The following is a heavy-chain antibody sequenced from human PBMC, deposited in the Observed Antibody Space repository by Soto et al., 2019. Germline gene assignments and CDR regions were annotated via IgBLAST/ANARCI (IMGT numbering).Heavy chain of an antibody. Sequence: GGSLRLSCAASGFTFSSYEMNWVRQAPGKGLEWVSYISSSGSTICYADSVKGRFTISRDNAKNSLYLQMNSLRAEDTAVYYCARDPRGYSYGLGGMDVWGQGTTVTVSS. CDR2: ISSSGSTI. J-gene: IGHJ6*02. CDR1: GFTFSSYE. D-gene: IGHD5-18*01. CDR3: ARDPRGYSYGLGGMDV. V-gene: IGHV3-48*03.